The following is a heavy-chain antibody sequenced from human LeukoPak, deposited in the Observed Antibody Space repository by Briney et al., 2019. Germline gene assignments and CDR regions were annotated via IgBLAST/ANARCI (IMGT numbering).Heavy chain of an antibody. CDR1: GGSFSGYY. D-gene: IGHD3-3*01. Sequence: SETLSLTCAVYGGSFSGYYWSWIRQPPGKGLEWIGEINHSGSTNYNPSLKSRVTISVDTSKNQFSLKLSSMTAADTAVYYCARRSYHYDFWSGYYGGYMDVWGKGTTVTVSS. CDR3: ARRSYHYDFWSGYYGGYMDV. V-gene: IGHV4-34*01. CDR2: INHSGST. J-gene: IGHJ6*03.